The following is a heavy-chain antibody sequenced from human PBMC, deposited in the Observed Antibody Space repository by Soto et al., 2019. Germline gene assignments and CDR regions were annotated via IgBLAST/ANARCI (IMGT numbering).Heavy chain of an antibody. CDR1: GYTFTSYD. CDR2: MNPNSGNT. Sequence: GASVKVSCKASGYTFTSYDINWVRQATGQGLEWMGWMNPNSGNTGYAQKFQGRVTMTRNTSISTAYMELSSLRSEDTAVYYCARAWEDDFWSGYFPRYNWFDPWGQGTLVTVSS. J-gene: IGHJ5*02. CDR3: ARAWEDDFWSGYFPRYNWFDP. V-gene: IGHV1-8*01. D-gene: IGHD3-3*01.